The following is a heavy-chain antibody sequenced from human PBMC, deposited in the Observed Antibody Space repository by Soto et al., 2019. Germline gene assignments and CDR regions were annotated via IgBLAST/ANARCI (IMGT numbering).Heavy chain of an antibody. Sequence: ASVKVSCNASGYTFTGYYMHWVRQAPGQGLEWMGWINPNSGGTNYAQKFQGRVTMTRDTSISKAYMELNSLRAEDAAVYYCAKDLGYYDFWSGYYGGAYDIWGQGTMVTVS. CDR3: AKDLGYYDFWSGYYGGAYDI. D-gene: IGHD3-3*01. CDR2: INPNSGGT. V-gene: IGHV1-2*02. J-gene: IGHJ3*02. CDR1: GYTFTGYY.